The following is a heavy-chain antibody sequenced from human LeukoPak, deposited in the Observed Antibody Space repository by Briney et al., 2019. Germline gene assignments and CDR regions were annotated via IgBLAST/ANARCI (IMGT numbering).Heavy chain of an antibody. J-gene: IGHJ2*01. V-gene: IGHV3-7*01. D-gene: IGHD5-24*01. CDR2: IKQDGSEK. CDR3: ATRLHWRWDWHFDL. CDR1: GFTFSSYW. Sequence: GGSLRLSCAASGFTFSSYWMSWVRQPPGKGLEWVANIKQDGSEKYYVDSVKGRFTISRDNAKNSLYLQMNSLRAEDTAVYYYATRLHWRWDWHFDLWGRGTLVTVSS.